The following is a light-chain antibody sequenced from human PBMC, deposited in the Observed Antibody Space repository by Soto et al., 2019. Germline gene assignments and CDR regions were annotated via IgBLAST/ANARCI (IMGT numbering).Light chain of an antibody. Sequence: QSALTQPASVSGSPGQSITISCTGTSRDVGGYNYVSWYQQHPGKAPKLIIYEVNNRPSGVSNRFSGSKSGSTASLTISGLQAEDEADYYCSSYTSSSTLDVVFGGGTKLTVL. V-gene: IGLV2-14*01. CDR2: EVN. CDR3: SSYTSSSTLDVV. J-gene: IGLJ2*01. CDR1: SRDVGGYNY.